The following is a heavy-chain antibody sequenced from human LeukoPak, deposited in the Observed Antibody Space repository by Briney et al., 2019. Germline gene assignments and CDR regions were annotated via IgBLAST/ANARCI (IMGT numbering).Heavy chain of an antibody. CDR1: GFTVSGNY. Sequence: AGGSLRLSCAVSGFTVSGNYMSWVRQAPGKGLEWVSLIYSGGTTYYADSVKGRFTISRDNSKNTLYLQMNSLRAEDTAVYYCTRHGGRDYYDSSEDAFDIWGQGTMVIVSS. CDR2: IYSGGTT. J-gene: IGHJ3*02. V-gene: IGHV3-53*01. D-gene: IGHD3-22*01. CDR3: TRHGGRDYYDSSEDAFDI.